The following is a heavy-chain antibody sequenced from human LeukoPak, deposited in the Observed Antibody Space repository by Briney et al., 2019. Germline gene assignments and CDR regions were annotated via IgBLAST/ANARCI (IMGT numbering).Heavy chain of an antibody. CDR2: INPNSGAT. Sequence: ASVKVSCKASGYTFTGYYMYWVRQAPGQGLEWMGWINPNSGATNYAQKFQGRVTMTRDTSISTAYMELSRLRSDDTAVYYCARDYRIDGYNRGVDHWGQGTLITVSS. J-gene: IGHJ4*02. V-gene: IGHV1-2*02. CDR3: ARDYRIDGYNRGVDH. CDR1: GYTFTGYY. D-gene: IGHD5-24*01.